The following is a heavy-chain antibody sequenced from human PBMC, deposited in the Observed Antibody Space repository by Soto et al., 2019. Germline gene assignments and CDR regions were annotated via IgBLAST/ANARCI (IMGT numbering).Heavy chain of an antibody. J-gene: IGHJ4*02. CDR1: GDTFTEYY. CDR2: VNPSGGHT. CDR3: ARGGHVVVVTAALDY. Sequence: QVQLMQSGAEVKKPGASVKVSCKASGDTFTEYYIHWVRQAPGQGLEWMGTVNPSGGHTTYAQDXGXXXTXSRDTATSTLYMELTSLTSEDTAVYYCARGGHVVVVTAALDYWGQGTLVTVSS. V-gene: IGHV1-46*01. D-gene: IGHD2-21*02.